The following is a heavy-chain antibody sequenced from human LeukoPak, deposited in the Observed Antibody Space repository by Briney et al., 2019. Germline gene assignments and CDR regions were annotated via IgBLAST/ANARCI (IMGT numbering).Heavy chain of an antibody. CDR2: FDPEDGET. D-gene: IGHD2-2*01. Sequence: GASVKVSCKVSGYTLTELSMHWVRQAPGKGLEWMGGFDPEDGETIYAQKFQGRVTMTEDTSTDTAYMEPSSLRSEDTAVYYCATELGYCSSTSCPLGYWGQGTLVTVSS. J-gene: IGHJ4*02. CDR1: GYTLTELS. CDR3: ATELGYCSSTSCPLGY. V-gene: IGHV1-24*01.